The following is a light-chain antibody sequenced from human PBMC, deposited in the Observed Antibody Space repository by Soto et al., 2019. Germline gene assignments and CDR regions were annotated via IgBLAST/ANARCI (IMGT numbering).Light chain of an antibody. CDR2: EVS. V-gene: IGLV2-14*01. Sequence: QSVLTQPASVSGSPGQSITISCTGTSSDVGSYNYVSWYQQHPGKAPKLMISEVSNRPSGVSIRFSGSKSGNTASLTISGLQAEDEADYYCSSYTSGSTSYVFGTGTQLTVL. CDR3: SSYTSGSTSYV. CDR1: SSDVGSYNY. J-gene: IGLJ1*01.